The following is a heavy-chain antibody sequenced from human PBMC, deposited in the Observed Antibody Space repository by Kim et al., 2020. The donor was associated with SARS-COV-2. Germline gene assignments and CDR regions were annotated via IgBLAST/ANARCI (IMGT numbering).Heavy chain of an antibody. D-gene: IGHD5-12*01. CDR3: ARERGRVDAFDI. J-gene: IGHJ3*02. Sequence: YAYPWKVRFPISRDNGKNSLYLQMNSLRAEDTAVYYCARERGRVDAFDIWCQGTMVTVSS. V-gene: IGHV3-21*04.